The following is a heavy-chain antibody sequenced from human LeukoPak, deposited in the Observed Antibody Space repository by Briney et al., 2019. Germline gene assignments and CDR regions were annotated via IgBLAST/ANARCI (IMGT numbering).Heavy chain of an antibody. CDR2: IYYSGNT. J-gene: IGHJ4*02. CDR3: ARGHDYFGY. V-gene: IGHV4-30-4*08. Sequence: SETLSLTCTVSGDSISSGDYYWSWIRQPPGKGLEWIGYIYYSGNTYYNPSLQSRVTISVDTSKNQFSLNLSSVTAADTAVFYCARGHDYFGYWGQGTLVTVSS. CDR1: GDSISSGDYY.